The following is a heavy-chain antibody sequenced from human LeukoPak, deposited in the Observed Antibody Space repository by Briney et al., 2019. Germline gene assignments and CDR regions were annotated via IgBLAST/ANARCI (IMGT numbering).Heavy chain of an antibody. CDR3: ARDWGRRYSSGWYGDFDY. CDR2: IPYDGSDK. V-gene: IGHV3-30-3*01. J-gene: IGHJ4*02. CDR1: GFTFSSYA. D-gene: IGHD6-19*01. Sequence: GGSLRLSCAASGFTFSSYAMHWVRQAPGKGLEWVAVIPYDGSDKYYADSVKGRFTISRDNSENTLYLQMNSLRPEDTAVYYCARDWGRRYSSGWYGDFDYWGQGTLVTVSS.